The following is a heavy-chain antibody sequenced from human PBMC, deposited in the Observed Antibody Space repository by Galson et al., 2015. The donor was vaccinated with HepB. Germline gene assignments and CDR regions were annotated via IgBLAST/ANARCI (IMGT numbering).Heavy chain of an antibody. CDR1: GFTFSSYA. J-gene: IGHJ6*02. CDR2: ISSSSSYI. Sequence: SLRLSCAASGFTFSSYALSWVRQAPGKGLEWVSSISSSSSYIYYADSVKGRFTISRDNAKNSLYLQMNSLRAEDTAVYYCARGADYYDSSGYYRYGMDVWGQGTTVTVSS. V-gene: IGHV3-21*01. CDR3: ARGADYYDSSGYYRYGMDV. D-gene: IGHD3-22*01.